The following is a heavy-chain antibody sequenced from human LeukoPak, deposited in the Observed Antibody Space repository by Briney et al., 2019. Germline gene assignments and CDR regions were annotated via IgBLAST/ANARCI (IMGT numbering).Heavy chain of an antibody. D-gene: IGHD4-11*01. CDR1: GFAFSSYS. V-gene: IGHV3-21*01. Sequence: GGSLRLSCAASGFAFSSYSMNWVRQAPGKGLEWVSSISSSSSYIYYADSVKGRFTISRDNAKNSLYLQMNSLRAEDTAVYYCARVLTYSNFYYYYYYMYVWGKGTTVTVSS. J-gene: IGHJ6*03. CDR2: ISSSSSYI. CDR3: ARVLTYSNFYYYYYYMYV.